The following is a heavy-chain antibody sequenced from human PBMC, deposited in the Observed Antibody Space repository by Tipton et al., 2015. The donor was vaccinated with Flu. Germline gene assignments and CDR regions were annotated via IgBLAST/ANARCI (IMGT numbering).Heavy chain of an antibody. V-gene: IGHV1-18*01. J-gene: IGHJ4*02. CDR3: ARDRGYGGNDWTVFDY. CDR1: GYNFINYG. Sequence: QVQLVQSGAEVKKPGASVKVSCKASGYNFINYGISWVRQAPGQGLEWMGWISAYNGNAHYAQKPQGRITMTTDTSTSTVYMEVRSLRSDDTAVYYCARDRGYGGNDWTVFDYWGQGTLVTVSS. D-gene: IGHD5-12*01. CDR2: ISAYNGNA.